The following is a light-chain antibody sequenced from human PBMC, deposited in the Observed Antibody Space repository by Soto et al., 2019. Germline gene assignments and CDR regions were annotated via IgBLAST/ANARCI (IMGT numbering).Light chain of an antibody. CDR1: NRDIGIYNL. CDR3: CSYADTTTLVI. CDR2: DVT. Sequence: QSALTHPASVSGSPGQSITISCTGTNRDIGIYNLVSWYQQHPGTVPQVIIYDVTKRPSGVSDRFSGTKSGNTASLTISGLQAEDEADYYCCSYADTTTLVIFGGGTQLTVL. J-gene: IGLJ2*01. V-gene: IGLV2-23*02.